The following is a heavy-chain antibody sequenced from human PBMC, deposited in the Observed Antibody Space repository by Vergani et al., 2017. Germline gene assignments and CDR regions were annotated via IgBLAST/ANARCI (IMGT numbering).Heavy chain of an antibody. Sequence: QVQLVESGGGVVQPGRSLRLSCAASGFTFSSYAMHWVRQAPGKGLEWVAVISYDGSNKYYADSVKGRFTISRDNSKNTLYLQMNSLRAEDTAVYYCARGATGGYSYENWGQGTLVTVSS. CDR2: ISYDGSNK. D-gene: IGHD5-18*01. CDR3: ARGATGGYSYEN. V-gene: IGHV3-30-3*01. J-gene: IGHJ4*02. CDR1: GFTFSSYA.